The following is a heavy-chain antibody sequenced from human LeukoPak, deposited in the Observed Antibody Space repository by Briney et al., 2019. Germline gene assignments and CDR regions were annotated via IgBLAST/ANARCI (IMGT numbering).Heavy chain of an antibody. CDR2: ISYDGSNK. V-gene: IGHV3-30-3*01. J-gene: IGHJ5*02. CDR3: AKDGVNWNSWVWFDP. Sequence: GRSLRLSCAASGFTFSTYAMHWVRQAPGKGLEWVAVISYDGSNKYYADSVKGRFTISRDNSKNTLYLQMNSLRAEDTAVYYCAKDGVNWNSWVWFDPWGQGTLVTVSS. D-gene: IGHD1-7*01. CDR1: GFTFSTYA.